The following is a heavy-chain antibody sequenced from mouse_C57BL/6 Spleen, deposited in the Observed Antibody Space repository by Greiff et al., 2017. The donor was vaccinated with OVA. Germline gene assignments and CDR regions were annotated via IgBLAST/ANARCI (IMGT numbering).Heavy chain of an antibody. J-gene: IGHJ3*01. CDR2: ISSGSSTI. CDR3: ARRDYDACFAY. D-gene: IGHD2-4*01. CDR1: GFTFSDYG. Sequence: EVNVVESGGGLVKPGGSLKLSCAASGFTFSDYGMHWVRQAPEKGLEWVAYISSGSSTIYYADTVKGRFTISRDNAKNTLFLQMTSLRSEDTAMYYCARRDYDACFAYWGQGTLVTVSA. V-gene: IGHV5-17*01.